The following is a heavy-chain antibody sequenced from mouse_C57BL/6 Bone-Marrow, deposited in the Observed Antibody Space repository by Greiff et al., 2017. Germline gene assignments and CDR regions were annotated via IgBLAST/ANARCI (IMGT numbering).Heavy chain of an antibody. CDR1: GYTFTSYW. V-gene: IGHV1-50*01. CDR2: IDPSDSYT. Sequence: QVHVKQSGAELVKPGASVKLSCKASGYTFTSYWMQWVKQRPGQGLEWIGEIDPSDSYTNYNQKFKGKATLTVDTSSSTAYMQLSSLTSEDSAVYYCARSVYDYDGGTWFAYWGQGTLVTVSA. D-gene: IGHD2-4*01. J-gene: IGHJ3*01. CDR3: ARSVYDYDGGTWFAY.